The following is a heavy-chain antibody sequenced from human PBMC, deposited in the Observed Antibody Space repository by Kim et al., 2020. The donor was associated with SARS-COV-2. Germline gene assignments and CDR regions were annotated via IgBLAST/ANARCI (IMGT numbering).Heavy chain of an antibody. CDR1: GFSFDDYT. D-gene: IGHD2-8*01. Sequence: GGSLRLSCAASGFSFDDYTMHWVRQTPGKGLEWVSLINWDGVRTYYAGSVKGRFIISRDTSRNFLYLQMSNLRTEDTALYYCAVTDRGEWSPPRVWGQGT. J-gene: IGHJ1*01. V-gene: IGHV3-43*01. CDR3: AVTDRGEWSPPRV. CDR2: INWDGVRT.